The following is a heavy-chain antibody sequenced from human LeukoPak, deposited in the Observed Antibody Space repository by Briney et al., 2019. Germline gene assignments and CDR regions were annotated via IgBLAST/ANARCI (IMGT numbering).Heavy chain of an antibody. CDR2: ISFDGSNK. D-gene: IGHD1-26*01. V-gene: IGHV3-30*14. Sequence: PGGSLRLSCAASGFTFSSYAMHWVRQAPGKGLEWVAVISFDGSNKYYADSVKGRFTISRDNSKNTLYLQMNSLRAEDTAVYYCARGSYSPLITRWGQGTLVTVSS. CDR1: GFTFSSYA. CDR3: ARGSYSPLITR. J-gene: IGHJ4*02.